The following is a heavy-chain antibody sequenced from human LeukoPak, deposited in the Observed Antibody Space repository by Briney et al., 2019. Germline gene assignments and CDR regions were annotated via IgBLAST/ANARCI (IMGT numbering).Heavy chain of an antibody. J-gene: IGHJ6*03. CDR2: IYYSGST. D-gene: IGHD3-3*01. V-gene: IGHV4-59*01. CDR1: GGSISSYY. Sequence: PSETLSLTCTVSGGSISSYYWSWIRQPPGKGLEWIGYIYYSGSTNYNPSLKSRVTISVDTSKNQFSLKLSSVTAADTAVYYCARVGYDFWSGYYPYYMDVWGKGTTVTVSS. CDR3: ARVGYDFWSGYYPYYMDV.